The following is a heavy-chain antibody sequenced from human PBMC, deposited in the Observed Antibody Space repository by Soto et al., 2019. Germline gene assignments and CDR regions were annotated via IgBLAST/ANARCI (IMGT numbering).Heavy chain of an antibody. J-gene: IGHJ4*02. D-gene: IGHD3-10*01. CDR1: GGTLSSYA. V-gene: IGHV1-69*13. Sequence: GASVKVSCKASGGTLSSYAISWVRQAPGQGLEWMGGIIPIFGTANYAQKFQGRVTITADESTSTAYMELSSLRSEDTAVYYCALSLREGYYFDYWGQGTLVTVSS. CDR2: IIPIFGTA. CDR3: ALSLREGYYFDY.